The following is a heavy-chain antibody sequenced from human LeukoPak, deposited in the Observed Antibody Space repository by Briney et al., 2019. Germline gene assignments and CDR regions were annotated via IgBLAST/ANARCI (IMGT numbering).Heavy chain of an antibody. V-gene: IGHV3-21*01. D-gene: IGHD6-19*01. Sequence: GGSLRLSCAASGFTFSSYYMNWVRQAPGKGLEWVSSISGSGSYIYYADSVKGRFTISRDTAKNSLSLQMNSLRAEDTAVYYCARAKIPVAADYWGQGTLVTVSS. CDR3: ARAKIPVAADY. CDR2: ISGSGSYI. J-gene: IGHJ4*02. CDR1: GFTFSSYY.